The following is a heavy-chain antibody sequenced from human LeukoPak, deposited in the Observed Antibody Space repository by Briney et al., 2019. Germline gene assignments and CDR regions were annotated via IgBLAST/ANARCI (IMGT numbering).Heavy chain of an antibody. CDR1: GGSISGHY. D-gene: IGHD6-13*01. CDR2: IYSSGST. J-gene: IGHJ5*02. CDR3: VRGKAAAGAIWFDP. Sequence: SETLSLTCTVSGGSISGHYWTWIRQPPGKGLEWIGCIYSSGSTSYKPSLKSRITISVDTSKNQFSLNLSSVTAADTAVYYCVRGKAAAGAIWFDPWGQGTLVTVSS. V-gene: IGHV4-59*11.